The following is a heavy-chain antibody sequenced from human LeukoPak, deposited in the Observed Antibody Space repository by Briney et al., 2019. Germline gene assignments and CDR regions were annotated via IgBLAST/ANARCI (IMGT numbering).Heavy chain of an antibody. CDR1: GYTFTGYY. Sequence: GASVKVSCKASGYTFTGYYMHWVRQAPGQGLEWMGRINPNSGGTNYAQKFQGRVTMTRDTSISTAYMVLSRLRSDDTAVYYSARNIGSYYYDSSFDYWGQGTLVTVSS. V-gene: IGHV1-2*06. D-gene: IGHD3-22*01. CDR3: ARNIGSYYYDSSFDY. CDR2: INPNSGGT. J-gene: IGHJ4*02.